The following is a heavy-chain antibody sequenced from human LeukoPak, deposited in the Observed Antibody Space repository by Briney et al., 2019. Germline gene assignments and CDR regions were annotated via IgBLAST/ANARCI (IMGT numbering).Heavy chain of an antibody. V-gene: IGHV1-2*02. D-gene: IGHD3-3*01. CDR2: INPNSGGT. J-gene: IGHJ6*02. Sequence: GASVKVSCKASGYTFTGYYMHWVRQAPGQGLEGMGWINPNSGGTNYAQKFQGRVTMTRDTSISTAYMELSRLRSDDTAVYYCARDAGFLEWLVCYGMDVWGQGTTVTVSS. CDR3: ARDAGFLEWLVCYGMDV. CDR1: GYTFTGYY.